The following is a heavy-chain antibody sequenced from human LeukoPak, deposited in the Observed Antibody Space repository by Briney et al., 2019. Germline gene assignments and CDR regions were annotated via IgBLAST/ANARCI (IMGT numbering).Heavy chain of an antibody. Sequence: GMSLRLSCAASGVTLSPYGMHWVRQAPGKGLEWVAVISYEGGTQHYADSVKGRFIIPRDNPRNTLYLQMNILRTEDTAAYYCAKEGTPQVSTWYDLWGQGTQVIVSS. D-gene: IGHD3-10*01. V-gene: IGHV3-30*18. CDR1: GVTLSPYG. CDR2: ISYEGGTQ. CDR3: AKEGTPQVSTWYDL. J-gene: IGHJ5*02.